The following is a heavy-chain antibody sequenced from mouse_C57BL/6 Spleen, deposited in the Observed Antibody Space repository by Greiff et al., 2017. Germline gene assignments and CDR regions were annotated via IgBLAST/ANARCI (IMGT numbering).Heavy chain of an antibody. D-gene: IGHD3-2*02. Sequence: VQLQQSGPELVKPGASEKISCKASGYAFSSSWMNWVKQRPGKGLEWIGRIYPGDGDTNYNGKFKGKATLTADKSSSTAYMQLSSLTSEDSAVYSCAREGSSGYGGPYFDYWGQGTTLTVSS. CDR2: IYPGDGDT. J-gene: IGHJ2*01. CDR1: GYAFSSSW. CDR3: AREGSSGYGGPYFDY. V-gene: IGHV1-82*01.